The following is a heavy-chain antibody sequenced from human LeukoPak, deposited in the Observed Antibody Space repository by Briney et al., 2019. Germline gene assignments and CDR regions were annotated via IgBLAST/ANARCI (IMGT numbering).Heavy chain of an antibody. V-gene: IGHV4-61*02. Sequence: SETLSLTCTVSGGSISSGSYYWSWIRQPAGKGLEWIGRIYTSGSTNYNPSLKSRVTISVDTSKNQFSLKLSSVTAADTAVYYCASLFTSYGSGSYGYFDYWGQGTLVTVSS. CDR2: IYTSGST. CDR1: GGSISSGSYY. J-gene: IGHJ4*02. D-gene: IGHD3-10*01. CDR3: ASLFTSYGSGSYGYFDY.